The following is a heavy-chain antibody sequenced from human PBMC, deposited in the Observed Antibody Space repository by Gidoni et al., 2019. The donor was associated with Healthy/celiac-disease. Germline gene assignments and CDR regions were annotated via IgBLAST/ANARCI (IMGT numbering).Heavy chain of an antibody. J-gene: IGHJ4*02. D-gene: IGHD6-13*01. V-gene: IGHV4-34*01. CDR1: GGSFSGYY. CDR2: INHSGST. CDR3: AVQIAAAGLFDY. Sequence: QVQLQQWGAGLLKPSETLSLTCAVYGGSFSGYYWSWIRQPPGKGLGWIGEINHSGSTNYNPSLKSRVTISVDTSKNQFSLKLSSVTAADTAVYYCAVQIAAAGLFDYWGQGTLVTVSS.